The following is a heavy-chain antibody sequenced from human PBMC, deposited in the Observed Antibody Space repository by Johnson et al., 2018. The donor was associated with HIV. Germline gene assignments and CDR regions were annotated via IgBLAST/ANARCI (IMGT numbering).Heavy chain of an antibody. CDR1: GFTLDDYA. CDR2: IHWNGGST. D-gene: IGHD1-26*01. J-gene: IGHJ3*02. V-gene: IGHV3-20*04. CDR3: AKWDMWELQVDAFDI. Sequence: VQLVESGGGVVRPGGSLRLSCAASGFTLDDYAMSWVRQGPRKGLEWVSGIHWNGGSTGYADSVKVQCPISVDNSKNTLYLQMHSLGAENTAVYYCAKWDMWELQVDAFDIWGQGTMVTVSS.